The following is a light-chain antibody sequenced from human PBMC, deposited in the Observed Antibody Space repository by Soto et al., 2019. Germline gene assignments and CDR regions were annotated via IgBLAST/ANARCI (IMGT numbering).Light chain of an antibody. J-gene: IGKJ3*01. V-gene: IGKV1-27*01. CDR2: AAS. Sequence: DIQMTQSPTSLSASVGDRVTITCRASQDIRNFVAWYQQKPGKAHKLLIYAASTLQSGVPSRFSGSGSGTDFTLIINGLQPEDVATYSCQKYSSVPFFGPGTKVEIK. CDR3: QKYSSVPF. CDR1: QDIRNF.